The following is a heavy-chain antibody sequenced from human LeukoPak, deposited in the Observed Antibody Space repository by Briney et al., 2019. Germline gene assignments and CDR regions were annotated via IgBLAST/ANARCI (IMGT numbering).Heavy chain of an antibody. D-gene: IGHD5-12*01. V-gene: IGHV3-21*01. Sequence: GGSLRLSCAASGFTFSSYSMNWVRQAPGKGLEWVSSISSSSSYIYYADSVKGRFTISRDNAKNSLYLQMNSLRAEDTAVYYCARDYGEGSGYDYEPYYGMDVWGQGTTVTVSS. CDR3: ARDYGEGSGYDYEPYYGMDV. CDR2: ISSSSSYI. CDR1: GFTFSSYS. J-gene: IGHJ6*02.